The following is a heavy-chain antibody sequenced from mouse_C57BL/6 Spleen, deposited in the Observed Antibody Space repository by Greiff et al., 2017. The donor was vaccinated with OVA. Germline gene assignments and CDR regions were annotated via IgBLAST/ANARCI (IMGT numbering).Heavy chain of an antibody. CDR1: GFTFSSYA. Sequence: EVKLVESGGGLVKPGGSLKLSCAASGFTFSSYAMSWVRQTPEKRLEWVATISDGGSYTYYTDNVKGRFTISIDKAKNNLYLQMSHLKSEDTAVYYCARDEYCDRYYAIDYWGQGTSVTVSS. J-gene: IGHJ4*01. CDR2: ISDGGSYT. CDR3: ARDEYCDRYYAIDY. V-gene: IGHV5-4*01. D-gene: IGHD5-1*01.